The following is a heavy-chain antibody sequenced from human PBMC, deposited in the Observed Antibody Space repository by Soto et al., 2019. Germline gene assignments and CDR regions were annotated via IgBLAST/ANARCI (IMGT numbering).Heavy chain of an antibody. D-gene: IGHD2-15*01. CDR1: GFTFSSYS. CDR2: ISSSSSTI. CDR3: ARVGYCSGGSCYWPDYYMDV. Sequence: GGSLRLSCAASGFTFSSYSMNWVRQAPGKGLEWVSYISSSSSTIYYADSVKGRFTISRDNAKNSLYLQMNSLRAEDTAVYYCARVGYCSGGSCYWPDYYMDVWGKGTTVTVSS. V-gene: IGHV3-48*01. J-gene: IGHJ6*03.